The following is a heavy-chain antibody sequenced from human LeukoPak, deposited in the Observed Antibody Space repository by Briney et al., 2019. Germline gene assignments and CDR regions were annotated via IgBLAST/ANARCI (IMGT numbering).Heavy chain of an antibody. Sequence: SETLSLTCTVSGYSLSSGYYWGWIRPPPGKGLEWIGSVDHSGGTYYNPSLRSRVSISVDTSKNQFSLKLSSVTAADTAVYSCAGFTFFRGVITFDYWGQGTLVSVSS. J-gene: IGHJ4*02. CDR2: VDHSGGT. D-gene: IGHD3-10*01. V-gene: IGHV4-38-2*02. CDR3: AGFTFFRGVITFDY. CDR1: GYSLSSGYY.